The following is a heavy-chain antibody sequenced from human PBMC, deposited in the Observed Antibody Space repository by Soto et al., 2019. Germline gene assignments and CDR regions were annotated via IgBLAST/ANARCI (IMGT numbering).Heavy chain of an antibody. CDR2: IYYSGST. CDR1: GGFISSSSYY. J-gene: IGHJ4*02. CDR3: ARLVYDSSGYRPG. V-gene: IGHV4-39*01. D-gene: IGHD3-22*01. Sequence: SEALSLTCTVSGGFISSSSYYWVWIRQPPGKGLEWIGSIYYSGSTYYNPSLKSRVTISVDTSKNQFSLKLSSVTAADTAVYYCARLVYDSSGYRPGWGQGTLVTVS.